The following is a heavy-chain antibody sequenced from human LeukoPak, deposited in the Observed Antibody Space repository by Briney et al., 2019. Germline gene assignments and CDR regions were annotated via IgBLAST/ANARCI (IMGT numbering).Heavy chain of an antibody. J-gene: IGHJ5*02. CDR3: ARAPRYQLLKYNWFDP. V-gene: IGHV4/OR15-8*01. CDR2: INHSGST. Sequence: SETLSLTCDVSGGSIDSTNWWNWVRQPPGKGLEWIGEINHSGSTNYNPSLKSRVTISVDTSKNQFSLKLSSVTAADTAVYYCARAPRYQLLKYNWFDPWGQGTLVTVSS. D-gene: IGHD2-2*01. CDR1: GGSIDSTNW.